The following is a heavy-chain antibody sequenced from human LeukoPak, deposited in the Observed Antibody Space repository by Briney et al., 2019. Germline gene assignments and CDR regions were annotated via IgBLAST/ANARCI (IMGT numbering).Heavy chain of an antibody. CDR2: FDPEDGEI. CDR3: AADRGDYSGSYWTAFDI. D-gene: IGHD1-26*01. CDR1: EYTLTELS. V-gene: IGHV1-24*01. J-gene: IGHJ3*02. Sequence: ASVNVSCKVSEYTLTELSMQWVRQAPGKGLEWLGGFDPEDGEIIYAQKFQGRVTMSDDTSTDTAYMELGSLRSDDTAVYYCAADRGDYSGSYWTAFDIWGQGTMVTVSS.